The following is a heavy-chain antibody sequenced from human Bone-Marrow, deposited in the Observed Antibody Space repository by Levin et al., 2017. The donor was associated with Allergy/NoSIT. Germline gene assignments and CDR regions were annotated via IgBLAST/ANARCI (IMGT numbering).Heavy chain of an antibody. CDR2: IWYDGSNK. Sequence: LPGGSLRLSCAASGFTFSSYGMHWVRQAPGKGLEWVAVIWYDGSNKYYADSVKGRFTISRDNSKNTLYLQMNSLRAEDTAVYYCAREGGYCSGGSCYSPRTRPFDIWGQGTMVTVSS. CDR3: AREGGYCSGGSCYSPRTRPFDI. J-gene: IGHJ3*02. D-gene: IGHD2-15*01. CDR1: GFTFSSYG. V-gene: IGHV3-33*01.